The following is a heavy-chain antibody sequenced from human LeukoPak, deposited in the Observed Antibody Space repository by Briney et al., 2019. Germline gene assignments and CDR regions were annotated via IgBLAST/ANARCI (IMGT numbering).Heavy chain of an antibody. CDR1: GDSISGSSYY. CDR3: ASTDGYKIDY. J-gene: IGHJ4*02. Sequence: PSETLSLTCTVSGDSISGSSYYWGWIRQPPGKGLEWIGNIYYGGNTYYNPSLKSRVSISVDTSNNQFSLKVSSVTAADTAVYYCASTDGYKIDYWGQGTLVTVSS. D-gene: IGHD5-24*01. CDR2: IYYGGNT. V-gene: IGHV4-39*01.